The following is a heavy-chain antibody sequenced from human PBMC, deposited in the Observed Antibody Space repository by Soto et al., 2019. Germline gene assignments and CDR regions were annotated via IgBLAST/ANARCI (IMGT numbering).Heavy chain of an antibody. CDR3: ARRFSGGYGDY. CDR1: GGSLTSYY. V-gene: IGHV4-59*01. CDR2: IYYSGST. D-gene: IGHD5-12*01. Sequence: QVQLQESGPGLVKPSETLSLTCTVSGGSLTSYYWSWIRQPPVKGLEWIGYIYYSGSTNYNPSLKSRVTISVDTSRNQFSLELSSVTAADTAVYYCARRFSGGYGDYWGQGALITVSS. J-gene: IGHJ4*02.